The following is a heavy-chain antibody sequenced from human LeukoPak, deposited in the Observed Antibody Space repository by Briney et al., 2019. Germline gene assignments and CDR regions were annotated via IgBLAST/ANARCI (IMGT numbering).Heavy chain of an antibody. D-gene: IGHD6-19*01. Sequence: SETLSLTCTVSGGSISSYYWSWVRQPAGKGLEWIGRIYTSGSTNYNPSLKSRVTMSVDTSKNQFSLKLSSVTAADTAVYYCGRIGSSGWYGLFVDYWGQGTLVTVSS. CDR2: IYTSGST. V-gene: IGHV4-4*07. CDR3: GRIGSSGWYGLFVDY. CDR1: GGSISSYY. J-gene: IGHJ4*02.